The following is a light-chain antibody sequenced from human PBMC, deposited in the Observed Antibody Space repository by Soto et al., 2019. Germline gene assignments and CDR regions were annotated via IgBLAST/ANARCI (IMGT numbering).Light chain of an antibody. J-gene: IGKJ1*01. CDR1: QSISNSY. CDR2: AAS. CDR3: QQYGSSPRT. Sequence: EIVLTQSPGTLSLSPGERATLSCRASQSISNSYLAWHQQKPGQAPRLLIYAASNRATGIPDRFSGSGSGTDFTLTINRMEPQNFPVYSRQQYGSSPRTFGQGTKVEIK. V-gene: IGKV3-20*01.